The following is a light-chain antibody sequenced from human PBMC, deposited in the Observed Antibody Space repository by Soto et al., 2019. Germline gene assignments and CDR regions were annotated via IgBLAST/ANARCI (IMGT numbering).Light chain of an antibody. CDR1: QYVGTR. Sequence: EIVLTQSPGTLSSSPGETATLSCRASQYVGTRLAWYQHKPGQAPRLLIYYTSNRATGIPARFSGSGSGTDFTLTISSLAPEDFAIYYCHQRQSWPRTFGQGTKVEIK. J-gene: IGKJ1*01. CDR3: HQRQSWPRT. CDR2: YTS. V-gene: IGKV3-11*01.